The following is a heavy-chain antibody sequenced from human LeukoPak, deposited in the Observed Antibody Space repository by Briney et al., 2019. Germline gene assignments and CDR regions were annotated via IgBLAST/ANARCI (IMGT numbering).Heavy chain of an antibody. D-gene: IGHD5-12*01. Sequence: GSLRLSCAASGFTFSSYWMSWVRQAPGKGLEWVSYISTTGTIYYADSVEGRFTISRDNAKNSLYLQMNSLRAEDTAVYYCARAGSHRNSGYDYWGQGTLVTVSS. J-gene: IGHJ4*02. CDR3: ARAGSHRNSGYDY. V-gene: IGHV3-48*04. CDR2: ISTTGTI. CDR1: GFTFSSYW.